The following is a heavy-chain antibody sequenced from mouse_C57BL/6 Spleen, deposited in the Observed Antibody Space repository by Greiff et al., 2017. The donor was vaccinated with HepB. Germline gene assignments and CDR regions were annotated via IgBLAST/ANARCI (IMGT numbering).Heavy chain of an antibody. CDR3: ARSSPLFFPPYFDY. CDR1: GYTFTSYW. CDR2: IDPSDSYT. J-gene: IGHJ2*01. V-gene: IGHV1-69*01. Sequence: VQLQQPGAELVMPGASVKLSCKASGYTFTSYWMHWVKQRPGQGLEWIGEIDPSDSYTNYNQKFKGKSTLTVDKSSSTAYMQLSSLTSEDSAVYYCARSSPLFFPPYFDYWGQGTTLTVSS.